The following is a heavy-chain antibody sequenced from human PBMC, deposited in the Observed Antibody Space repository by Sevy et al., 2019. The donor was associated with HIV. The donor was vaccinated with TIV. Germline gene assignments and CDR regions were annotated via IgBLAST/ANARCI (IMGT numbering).Heavy chain of an antibody. Sequence: ASVKVSCKASGDTFSTYGLSWVRQAPGQGLEWMGGIIPIFGTPNYAQKFQGRVTITADESASTAYMELSSMRSEDTALYYCAREGGVARTGDHDAFDIWGHGTLVTVSS. D-gene: IGHD7-27*01. V-gene: IGHV1-69*13. CDR2: IIPIFGTP. CDR1: GDTFSTYG. J-gene: IGHJ3*02. CDR3: AREGGVARTGDHDAFDI.